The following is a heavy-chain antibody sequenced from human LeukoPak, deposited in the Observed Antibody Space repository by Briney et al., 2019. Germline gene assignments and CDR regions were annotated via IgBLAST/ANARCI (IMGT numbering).Heavy chain of an antibody. V-gene: IGHV4-59*01. CDR3: ARLSSLANIAARGRTWFYT. CDR2: IYYSGST. J-gene: IGHJ5*02. Sequence: PSETLSLTCSVSSYSINSNYYWTWIRQPPGKGLEWIGHIYYSGSTNYSPSLKSRITISVDTSKNQFSLKLSSVTAADPAVYYCARLSSLANIAARGRTWFYTWGQGSLVTVSS. D-gene: IGHD6-6*01. CDR1: SYSINSNYY.